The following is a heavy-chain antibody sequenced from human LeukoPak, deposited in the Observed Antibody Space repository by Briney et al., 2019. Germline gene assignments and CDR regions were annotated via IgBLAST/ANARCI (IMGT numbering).Heavy chain of an antibody. CDR2: ISSSSSTI. CDR1: GFTFSSYS. J-gene: IGHJ5*02. CDR3: ARDQGPIAAAGMRWFDP. V-gene: IGHV3-48*04. Sequence: RTGGSLRLSCAASGFTFSSYSMNWVRQAPGKGLEWVSYISSSSSTIYYADSVKGRFTISRDNAKNSLYLQMNSLRAEDTAVYYCARDQGPIAAAGMRWFDPWGQGTLVTVSS. D-gene: IGHD6-13*01.